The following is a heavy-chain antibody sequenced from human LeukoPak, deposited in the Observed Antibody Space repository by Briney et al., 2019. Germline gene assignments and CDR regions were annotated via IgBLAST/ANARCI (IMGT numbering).Heavy chain of an antibody. CDR1: GGSFSGYF. Sequence: PSETLSLTCAVYGGSFSGYFWCWMRQPPGKGLEWIGEINHSGSTYYNPSLKSRVTISVDTSKNQFTLKLSSVTAADTAVYYCAEGGYNYDYYYMDVWGKGTTVTISS. CDR3: AEGGYNYDYYYMDV. CDR2: INHSGST. J-gene: IGHJ6*03. V-gene: IGHV4-34*01. D-gene: IGHD5-24*01.